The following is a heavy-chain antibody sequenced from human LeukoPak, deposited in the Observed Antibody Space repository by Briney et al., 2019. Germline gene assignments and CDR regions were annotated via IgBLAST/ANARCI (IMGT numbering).Heavy chain of an antibody. CDR1: GFTFSSYW. V-gene: IGHV3-7*01. CDR3: ARRDYYGSSGYYGVVDY. Sequence: GGSLRLSCAASGFTFSSYWMSWVRQAPGKGLEWVANIKQDGSEKYYVDSVKGRFTISRDNAKNSLYLQMNSLRAEDTAVYYCARRDYYGSSGYYGVVDYWGQGTLVTVSS. D-gene: IGHD3-22*01. J-gene: IGHJ4*02. CDR2: IKQDGSEK.